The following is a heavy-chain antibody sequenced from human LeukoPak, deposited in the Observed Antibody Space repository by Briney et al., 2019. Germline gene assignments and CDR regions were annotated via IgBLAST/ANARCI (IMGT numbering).Heavy chain of an antibody. CDR2: ISSSSSTI. Sequence: GGSLRLSCAASGFTFSSYAMSWVRQAPGKGLEWVSYISSSSSTIYYADSVKGRFTISRDNAKNSLYLQMNSLRDEDTAVYYCARHYSGSYYVVGYWGQGTLVTVSS. V-gene: IGHV3-48*02. D-gene: IGHD1-26*01. CDR3: ARHYSGSYYVVGY. J-gene: IGHJ4*02. CDR1: GFTFSSYA.